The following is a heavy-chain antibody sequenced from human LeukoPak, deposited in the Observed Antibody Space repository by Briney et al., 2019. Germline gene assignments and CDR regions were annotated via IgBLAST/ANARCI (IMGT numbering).Heavy chain of an antibody. D-gene: IGHD3-10*01. CDR2: ISYDGSNK. V-gene: IGHV3-30*03. CDR1: GFTFSSYG. Sequence: GGSLRLSCAASGFTFSSYGMHWVRQAPGKGLEWVAVISYDGSNKYYADSVKGRFTISRDYSKNTLYLQMNSLRAEDTAVYYCSVGVYYYYGMDVWGQGTTVTVSS. J-gene: IGHJ6*02. CDR3: SVGVYYYYGMDV.